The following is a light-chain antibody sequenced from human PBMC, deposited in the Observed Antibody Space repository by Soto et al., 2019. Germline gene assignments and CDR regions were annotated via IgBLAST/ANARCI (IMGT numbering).Light chain of an antibody. CDR1: SSNVGSYKL. V-gene: IGLV2-23*02. CDR3: CSSGGSPTDV. CDR2: EVN. J-gene: IGLJ1*01. Sequence: QSVLTQPASVSGSPGQSITISCTGTSSNVGSYKLVSWYQQHPGKAPKLMVFEVNKRPSGVSNRFSGSKSGNTASLTISGLKVEDEADYYCCSSGGSPTDVFGTGTKVTVL.